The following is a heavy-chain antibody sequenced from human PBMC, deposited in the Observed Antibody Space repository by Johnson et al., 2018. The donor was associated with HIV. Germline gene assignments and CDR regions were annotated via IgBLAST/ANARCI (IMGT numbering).Heavy chain of an antibody. D-gene: IGHD6-13*01. CDR3: ARDIGSSWSSTHLLASDI. J-gene: IGHJ3*02. V-gene: IGHV3-9*01. Sequence: EVQLVESGGGVVQPGRSLRLSCAASRFTVSSYAMYWVRQAPGKGLEWVSGISWNSGNIVYADSVKGRFTISRDNAKNSLYLQMNSLRAEDTAVYYCARDIGSSWSSTHLLASDIWGQGTMVSVSS. CDR2: ISWNSGNI. CDR1: RFTVSSYA.